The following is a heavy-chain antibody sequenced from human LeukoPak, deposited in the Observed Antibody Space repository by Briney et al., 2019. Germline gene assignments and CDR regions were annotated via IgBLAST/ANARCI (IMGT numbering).Heavy chain of an antibody. V-gene: IGHV3-7*01. J-gene: IGHJ6*02. Sequence: PGGSLRLSCAASGFTFSSYWMSWVRQAPGKGLEWVANIKQDGSEKYYVDSVKGRFTISRDNAKNSLYLQMNSLRAEDTAVYYRARVQAKNLVKGLDYGMDVWGQGTTVTVSS. CDR1: GFTFSSYW. D-gene: IGHD3-9*01. CDR3: ARVQAKNLVKGLDYGMDV. CDR2: IKQDGSEK.